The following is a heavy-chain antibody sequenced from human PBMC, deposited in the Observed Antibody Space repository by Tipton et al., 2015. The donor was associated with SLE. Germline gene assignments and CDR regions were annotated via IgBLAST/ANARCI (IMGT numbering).Heavy chain of an antibody. CDR3: ARGSGSPHYFDP. D-gene: IGHD3-10*01. V-gene: IGHV3-23*01. J-gene: IGHJ4*02. CDR2: ISGGIITT. Sequence: SLRLSCAASGFTFSNYAFSWVRQAPGKGLEWVSAISGGIITTDYADSVKGQFTISRDNSKSTLYLQMDSLRAEDAAVYFCARGSGSPHYFDPWGQGTLITVSS. CDR1: GFTFSNYA.